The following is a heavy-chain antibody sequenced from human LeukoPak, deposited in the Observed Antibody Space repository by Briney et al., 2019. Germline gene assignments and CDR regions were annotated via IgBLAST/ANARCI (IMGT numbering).Heavy chain of an antibody. CDR3: AGGGGWDELLFHY. D-gene: IGHD1-26*01. CDR2: IKQDGSET. V-gene: IGHV3-7*01. CDR1: AFTFNNYW. Sequence: PGGSLRLSCVASAFTFNNYWMHWVRQAPGKGLEWLATIKQDGSETHYLDSVKGRLSNSRDNAKNSLYLQINSLRAEDTAVYYCAGGGGWDELLFHYWGQGTLVTVSS. J-gene: IGHJ4*02.